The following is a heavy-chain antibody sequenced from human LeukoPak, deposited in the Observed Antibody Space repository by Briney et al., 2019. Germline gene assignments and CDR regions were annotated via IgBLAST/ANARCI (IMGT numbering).Heavy chain of an antibody. CDR1: GFTFSSYS. V-gene: IGHV3-21*05. CDR3: ARASDTAMVNWFDP. D-gene: IGHD5-18*01. CDR2: ISSSSSYI. J-gene: IGHJ5*02. Sequence: GGSLRLSCAASGFTFSSYSMNWVRQAPGKGLEWVSYISSSSSYIYYADSVKGRFTISRDNAKNSLYLQMNSLRAEDTAVYYCARASDTAMVNWFDPWGQGTLVTVSS.